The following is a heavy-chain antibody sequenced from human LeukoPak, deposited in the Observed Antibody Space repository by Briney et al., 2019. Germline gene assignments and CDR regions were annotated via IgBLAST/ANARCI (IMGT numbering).Heavy chain of an antibody. J-gene: IGHJ4*02. CDR3: AKYRANNDCFDY. V-gene: IGHV3-23*01. Sequence: GRSLRLSCAASGFTFSTYAMSWVRQAPGKGLEWVSTVSGSGGSTYYADSVKGRFTISRDNSKNTLYLQMNSLRAEDTAIYYCAKYRANNDCFDYWGQGTPVTVSS. CDR2: VSGSGGST. D-gene: IGHD4/OR15-4a*01. CDR1: GFTFSTYA.